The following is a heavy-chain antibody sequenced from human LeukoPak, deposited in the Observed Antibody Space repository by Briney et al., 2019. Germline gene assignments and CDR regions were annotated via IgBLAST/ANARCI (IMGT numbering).Heavy chain of an antibody. J-gene: IGHJ4*02. CDR1: GFTFSNAW. D-gene: IGHD1-26*01. V-gene: IGHV3-15*01. CDR3: TTIVGATGFDY. Sequence: PGGSLRLSCAVSGFTFSNAWMSWVRQAPGKGLEWVGRIKSKTDGGTTDYAAPVKGRFTISRDDSKNTLYLQMNSLKTEDTAVYYCTTIVGATGFDYWGQGTLVTVSS. CDR2: IKSKTDGGTT.